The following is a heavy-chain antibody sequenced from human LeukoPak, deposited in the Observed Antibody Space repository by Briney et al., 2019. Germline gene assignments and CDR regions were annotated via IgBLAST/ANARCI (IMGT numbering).Heavy chain of an antibody. CDR2: IWYDGSNK. V-gene: IGHV3-33*01. CDR3: ARGPSSSWYYFDY. D-gene: IGHD6-13*01. J-gene: IGHJ4*02. Sequence: TGGSLRLSCAASGFTFSSYGMHWVRQAPGKGLEWVAVIWYDGSNKYYADSVKGRFTISRDNSKNTLYPQMNSLRAEDTAVYYCARGPSSSWYYFDYWGQGTLVTVSS. CDR1: GFTFSSYG.